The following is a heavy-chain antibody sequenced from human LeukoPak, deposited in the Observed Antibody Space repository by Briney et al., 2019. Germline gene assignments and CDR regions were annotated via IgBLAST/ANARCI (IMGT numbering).Heavy chain of an antibody. V-gene: IGHV4-31*03. CDR3: ARVVGYGDSHFDY. CDR2: IYYSGST. J-gene: IGHJ4*02. CDR1: GGSISSGGYY. Sequence: TSQTLSLTCTVSGGSISSGGYYWSWIRQHPGKGLEWIGYIYYSGSTYYNPSLKGRVTISVDTSKNQFSLKLSSVTAADTAVYYCARVVGYGDSHFDYWGQGTLVTVSS. D-gene: IGHD4-17*01.